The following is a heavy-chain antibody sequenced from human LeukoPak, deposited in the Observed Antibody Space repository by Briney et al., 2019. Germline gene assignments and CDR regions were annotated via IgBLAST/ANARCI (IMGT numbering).Heavy chain of an antibody. Sequence: GGSLRLSCSASGFTFSSYAVHWVRQAPGKGLEYVSSITSNGATTYYTDSVKGRFTISRDNSKNALYLQMSSLRAEDTAVYYCLKDRLGTGDYWGQGTLVSVSS. D-gene: IGHD7-27*01. CDR1: GFTFSSYA. V-gene: IGHV3-64D*06. J-gene: IGHJ4*02. CDR2: ITSNGATT. CDR3: LKDRLGTGDY.